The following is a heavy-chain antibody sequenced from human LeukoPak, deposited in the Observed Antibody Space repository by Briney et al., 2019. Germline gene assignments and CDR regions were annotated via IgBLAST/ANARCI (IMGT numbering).Heavy chain of an antibody. J-gene: IGHJ6*03. V-gene: IGHV4-34*01. CDR3: ASYDPYYYYMDV. CDR2: INHSGST. CDR1: GGSFSGYY. D-gene: IGHD3-22*01. Sequence: SETLSLTCAVYGGSFSGYYWSWIRQPPGKGLEWIGEINHSGSTNYNPSLKSRVTISVDTSKNQLSLKLSSMTAADTAVYYCASYDPYYYYMDVWGKGTTVTVSS.